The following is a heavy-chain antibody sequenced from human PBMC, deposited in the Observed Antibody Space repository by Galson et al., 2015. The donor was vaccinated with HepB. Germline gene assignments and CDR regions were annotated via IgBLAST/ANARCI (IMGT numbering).Heavy chain of an antibody. CDR2: VIPVFGTP. J-gene: IGHJ6*02. D-gene: IGHD3-3*01. Sequence: VKVSCKASGDTFRTCGFTWVRQAPGQGLEWMGGVIPVFGTPNYAQKLQGRVTITADESTKTAYMELSSLRSEDTAVYYCARGTVLGVRNYYYYYGMDVWGQGTTVIVSS. V-gene: IGHV1-69*13. CDR3: ARGTVLGVRNYYYYYGMDV. CDR1: GDTFRTCG.